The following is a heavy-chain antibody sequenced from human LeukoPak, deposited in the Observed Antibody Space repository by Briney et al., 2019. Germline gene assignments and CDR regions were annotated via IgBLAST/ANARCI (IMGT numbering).Heavy chain of an antibody. CDR3: ASQYYYDSSGYSLGTWFDP. D-gene: IGHD3-22*01. Sequence: SETLSLTCTVSGGSISGSSYYWGWIRQPPGKGLEWIGSIYYSGTTYYNPSLKSRVTISVDTSKNQFSLKLSSVTAADTAVYYCASQYYYDSSGYSLGTWFDPWGQGTLVTVSS. V-gene: IGHV4-39*01. CDR2: IYYSGTT. CDR1: GGSISGSSYY. J-gene: IGHJ5*02.